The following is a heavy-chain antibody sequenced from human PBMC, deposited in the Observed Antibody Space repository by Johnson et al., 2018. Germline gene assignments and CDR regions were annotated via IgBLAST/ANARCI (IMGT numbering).Heavy chain of an antibody. J-gene: IGHJ6*03. V-gene: IGHV3-15*07. CDR3: TTLSAYLVDGITYYYMDM. CDR2: IKSKTDGGTA. CDR1: GFTFINAW. Sequence: EVQLVESGGGLVQXGGSXRLXCAASGFTFINAWMNWVRQAPGNGPEWVGRIKSKTDGGTADYAAPVKGRLTNSRDDSQRNLYLQINSRQTEDTAVYYCTTLSAYLVDGITYYYMDMWGKGTTVTVSS. D-gene: IGHD3-3*02.